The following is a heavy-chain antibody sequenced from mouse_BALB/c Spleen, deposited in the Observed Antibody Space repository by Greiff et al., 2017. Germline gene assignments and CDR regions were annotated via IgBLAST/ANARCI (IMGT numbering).Heavy chain of an antibody. CDR3: ARAGYGNYDAMDY. J-gene: IGHJ4*01. CDR2: IDPSDSET. Sequence: QVQLQQPGAELVKPGAPVKLSCKASGYTFTSYWMNWVKQRPGRGLEWIGRIDPSDSETHYNQKFKDKATLTVDKSSSTAYIQLSSLTSEDSAVYYCARAGYGNYDAMDYWGQGTSVTVSS. CDR1: GYTFTSYW. D-gene: IGHD2-10*02. V-gene: IGHV1-69*02.